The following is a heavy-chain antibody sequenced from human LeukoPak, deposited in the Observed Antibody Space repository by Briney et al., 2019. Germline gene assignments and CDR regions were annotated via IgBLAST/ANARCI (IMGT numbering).Heavy chain of an antibody. CDR1: GGSISSGSYY. CDR3: AREASSSWAYYFDY. V-gene: IGHV4-61*02. Sequence: PSETLSLTCTVSGGSISSGSYYWSWIRQPAGKGLEWIGRIYTSGSTNYNPSLKSRVTISVDTSKNQFSLKLSSVTAADTAVYYCAREASSSWAYYFDYWGQGTLVTVSS. J-gene: IGHJ4*02. CDR2: IYTSGST. D-gene: IGHD6-13*01.